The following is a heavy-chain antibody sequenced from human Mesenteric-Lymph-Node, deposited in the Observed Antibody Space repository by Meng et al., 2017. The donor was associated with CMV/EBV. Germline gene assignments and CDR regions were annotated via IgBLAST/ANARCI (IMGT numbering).Heavy chain of an antibody. CDR1: GFTFSSYS. V-gene: IGHV3-21*01. Sequence: LSLTCAASGFTFSSYSMNWVRQAPGKGLEWVSSISSSSSYIYYADSVKGRFTISRDNAKNSLYLQMNSLRAEDTAVYYCARAGMYYYYGMDVWGQGTTVTVSS. D-gene: IGHD3-10*01. J-gene: IGHJ6*02. CDR3: ARAGMYYYYGMDV. CDR2: ISSSSSYI.